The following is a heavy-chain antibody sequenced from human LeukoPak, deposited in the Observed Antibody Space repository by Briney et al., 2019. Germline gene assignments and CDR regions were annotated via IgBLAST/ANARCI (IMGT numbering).Heavy chain of an antibody. CDR1: GFFFSSYS. CDR3: ARYYDFWSGYDY. D-gene: IGHD3-3*01. CDR2: ISSTDTYI. J-gene: IGHJ4*02. V-gene: IGHV3-21*01. Sequence: GGSLRLSCAASGFFFSSYSMNWVRQAPGKGLEWVSSISSTDTYIYYADSVKGRFTISRDNAKNLLYLQMNSLRAEDTAVYYCARYYDFWSGYDYWGQGTLVTVSS.